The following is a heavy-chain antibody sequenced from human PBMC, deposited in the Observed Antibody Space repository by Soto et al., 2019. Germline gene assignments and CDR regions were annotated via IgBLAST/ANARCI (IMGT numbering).Heavy chain of an antibody. Sequence: PGGSLTLSCEASWFTFVNYSMTWGRQAPGKGLEWVSTISGSGDRTYYADSVTGRFTISRDNSKNTLHLQMHSLGVEDTAVYFCAKDTVAIRSFYFHSWAQ. CDR1: WFTFVNYS. V-gene: IGHV3-23*01. J-gene: IGHJ4*02. CDR2: ISGSGDRT. CDR3: AKDTVAIRSFYFHS. D-gene: IGHD2-21*01.